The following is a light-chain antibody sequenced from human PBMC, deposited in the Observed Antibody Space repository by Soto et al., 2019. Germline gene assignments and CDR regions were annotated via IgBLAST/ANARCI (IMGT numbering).Light chain of an antibody. CDR2: GAS. J-gene: IGKJ1*01. CDR1: QSISSSY. Sequence: IVLTQSPGTLSSSPGESATLSCRASQSISSSYLAWYQQKPGQAPRLLIYGASNRATAIPDRFSGSGSGTDFTLTISRLEPEDFAVYYCQQSDDSPGTFGQGTKVEIK. CDR3: QQSDDSPGT. V-gene: IGKV3-20*01.